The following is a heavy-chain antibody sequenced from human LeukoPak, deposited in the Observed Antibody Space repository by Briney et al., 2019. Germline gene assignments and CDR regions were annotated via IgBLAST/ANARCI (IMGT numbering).Heavy chain of an antibody. Sequence: GASVKVSCKASGYTFTSYGISWVRQAPGQGLEWMGWISAYNGNTNYAQKLQGRVTMTTDTSTSTAYMELRSLRSDDTAVYYCARTRDIVVAPATQPLNDYWGQGTLVTVSS. J-gene: IGHJ4*02. CDR2: ISAYNGNT. CDR3: ARTRDIVVAPATQPLNDY. D-gene: IGHD2-2*01. CDR1: GYTFTSYG. V-gene: IGHV1-18*01.